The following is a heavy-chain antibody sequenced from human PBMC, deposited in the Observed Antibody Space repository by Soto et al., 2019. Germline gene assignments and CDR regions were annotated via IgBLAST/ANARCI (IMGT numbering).Heavy chain of an antibody. Sequence: QVQLVQSGAEVKKPGASVKVSCKASGNTFSSYGINWVRQAPGQGLEWMGWISVYNGNTKYAQKVQGRVTMTTDTSTSTAYMELRSLRSDDTAVYYCASGYSGLGRFDPWGQGTLVTVSS. CDR3: ASGYSGLGRFDP. V-gene: IGHV1-18*01. CDR2: ISVYNGNT. D-gene: IGHD5-12*01. CDR1: GNTFSSYG. J-gene: IGHJ5*02.